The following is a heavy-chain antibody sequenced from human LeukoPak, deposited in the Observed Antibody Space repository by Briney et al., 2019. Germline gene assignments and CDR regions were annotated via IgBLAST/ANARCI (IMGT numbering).Heavy chain of an antibody. Sequence: PGRSLRLSCAASGFTFSSHGMHWVRQAPGTGLEWVAVIWSDASNRYYADSVKGRFTISRDNFKKTVYLQMNSLKVEDTAVYYCAKDAQRGFDYSNSLEYWGQGTLVTVSS. J-gene: IGHJ4*02. CDR1: GFTFSSHG. CDR3: AKDAQRGFDYSNSLEY. CDR2: IWSDASNR. V-gene: IGHV3-33*06. D-gene: IGHD4-11*01.